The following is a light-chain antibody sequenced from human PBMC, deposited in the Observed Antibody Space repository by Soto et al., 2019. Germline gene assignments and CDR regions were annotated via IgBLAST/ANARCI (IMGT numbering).Light chain of an antibody. J-gene: IGLJ1*01. V-gene: IGLV2-8*01. CDR2: EVN. CDR1: SSDVGGYNF. Sequence: QSALTQPPSASGSPGPSVTISCTGTSSDVGGYNFVSWYQQHPGKAPKLMIYEVNKRPSGVPNRFSGSKSGNTASLTVSGLQAEDEADYYCSSYAGNNNRYVFGTGTKLTVL. CDR3: SSYAGNNNRYV.